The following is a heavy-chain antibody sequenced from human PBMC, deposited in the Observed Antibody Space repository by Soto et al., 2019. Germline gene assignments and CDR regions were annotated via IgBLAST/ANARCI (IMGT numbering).Heavy chain of an antibody. CDR1: GFTFNNYH. D-gene: IGHD1-26*01. CDR3: AGLVPQSDY. V-gene: IGHV3-23*01. CDR2: IDASGRAT. Sequence: GSLRLSCAASGFTFNNYHMTWVRQAPGKGLEWVSSIDASGRATYYTDSVKGRFTVSRDNSKNTLYLQMNSLRADDTAVYFCAGLVPQSDYWGQGTLVTVSS. J-gene: IGHJ4*02.